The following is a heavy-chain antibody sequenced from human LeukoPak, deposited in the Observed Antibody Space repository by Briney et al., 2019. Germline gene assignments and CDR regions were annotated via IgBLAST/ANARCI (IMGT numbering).Heavy chain of an antibody. CDR1: GGSISSYY. CDR3: ARADSYSSGWYGGLDY. V-gene: IGHV4-59*01. CDR2: IYYSGST. J-gene: IGHJ4*02. D-gene: IGHD6-19*01. Sequence: SETLSLTCTVSGGSISSYYWSWIRQPPGKGLEWIGYIYYSGSTNYNPSLKSRVTISVDTSKNQFSLKLSSVTAADTAMYYCARADSYSSGWYGGLDYWGQGTLVTVSS.